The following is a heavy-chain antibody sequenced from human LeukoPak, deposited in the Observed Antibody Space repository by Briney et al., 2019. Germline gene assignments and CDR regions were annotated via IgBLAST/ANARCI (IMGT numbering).Heavy chain of an antibody. V-gene: IGHV4-39*02. Sequence: SETLSLTCTVSGGSISSSSYYWGWIRQPPGKGLEWIGSIYYSGSTYYNPSLKSRVTISVDTSKNHFSLKLSSVTAADTAVYYCARGRQGSYYYGSGSYFYWGQGTLVTVSS. CDR1: GGSISSSSYY. J-gene: IGHJ4*02. CDR3: ARGRQGSYYYGSGSYFY. CDR2: IYYSGST. D-gene: IGHD3-10*01.